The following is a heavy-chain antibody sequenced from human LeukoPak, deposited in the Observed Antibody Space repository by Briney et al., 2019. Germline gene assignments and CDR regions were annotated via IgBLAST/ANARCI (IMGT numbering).Heavy chain of an antibody. CDR1: GGSVSNYY. D-gene: IGHD7-27*01. V-gene: IGHV4-59*02. CDR2: ICHTGST. CDR3: ASRKLGNDY. Sequence: SETLSLTCTISGGSVSNYYWSWIRQSPGKGLEWIGYICHTGSTSYSPSLKSRVTISADTSQNQFSLKLSSVTAADTAVYYCASRKLGNDYWGQGTLVTVSS. J-gene: IGHJ4*02.